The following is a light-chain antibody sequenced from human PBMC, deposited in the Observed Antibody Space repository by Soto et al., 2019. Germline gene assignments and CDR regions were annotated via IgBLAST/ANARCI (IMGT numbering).Light chain of an antibody. CDR1: SSNIGAGSD. Sequence: QSVLAQPPSVSVAPGQRVTISCTGSSSNIGAGSDVHWYQLLPGTAPKLLIYGTSNRPSAVPARFPGSKSGTSASLAITGLQAEDEADYYCQSYDTSLSGSRVFGTGTKVTV. V-gene: IGLV1-40*01. J-gene: IGLJ1*01. CDR2: GTS. CDR3: QSYDTSLSGSRV.